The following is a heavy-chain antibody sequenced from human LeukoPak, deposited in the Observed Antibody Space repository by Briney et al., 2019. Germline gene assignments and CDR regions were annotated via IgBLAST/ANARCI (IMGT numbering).Heavy chain of an antibody. Sequence: GASVKVSCKASGGTFSSYAISWVRQAPGQGLEWMGGIIPIFGTANYAQKFQGRVTITADGSTSTAYMELSSLRSEDTAVYYRARDSRDGSQSFYWGQGTLVTVSS. CDR2: IIPIFGTA. D-gene: IGHD5-24*01. V-gene: IGHV1-69*13. CDR1: GGTFSSYA. J-gene: IGHJ4*02. CDR3: ARDSRDGSQSFY.